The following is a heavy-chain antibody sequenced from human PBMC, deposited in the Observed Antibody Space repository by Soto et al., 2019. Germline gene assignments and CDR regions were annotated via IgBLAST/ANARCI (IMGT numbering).Heavy chain of an antibody. V-gene: IGHV3-13*04. CDR2: IGTAGDT. CDR1: GFTFSSYD. J-gene: IGHJ4*02. Sequence: EVQLVESGGGLVQPGGSLRLSCAASGFTFSSYDMHWVRQATGKGLEWVSVIGTAGDTYYPGSVKGRFTISRENAKNSLYLQMNSLRAGDTAVYYCASARWEAAAGTYYFDYWGQGTLVTVSS. D-gene: IGHD6-13*01. CDR3: ASARWEAAAGTYYFDY.